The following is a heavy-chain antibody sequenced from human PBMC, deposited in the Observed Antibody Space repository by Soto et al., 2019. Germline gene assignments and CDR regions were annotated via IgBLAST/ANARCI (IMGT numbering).Heavy chain of an antibody. D-gene: IGHD2-8*02. CDR2: IYSGGVT. Sequence: EVQLVESGGGLIQPGGSWRLSGQAPGFTVVGNYRSGVGQAPGKGLGGVSVIYSGGVTYYADSVKGRFTISRDNSKNTLYLQMNSLRAEDTAVYYCASTPGGSNWGQGTLVTVSS. V-gene: IGHV3-53*01. CDR1: GFTVVGNY. J-gene: IGHJ4*02. CDR3: ASTPGGSN.